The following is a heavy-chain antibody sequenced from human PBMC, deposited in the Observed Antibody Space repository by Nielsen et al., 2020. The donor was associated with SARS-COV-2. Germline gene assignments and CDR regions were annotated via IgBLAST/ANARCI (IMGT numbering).Heavy chain of an antibody. V-gene: IGHV1-18*01. CDR3: ARDRGFFDWQWPPLDY. CDR2: ISAYNGNT. J-gene: IGHJ4*02. Sequence: ASVKVSCKASGYTFTSYGISWVRQAPGQGLEWMGWISAYNGNTNYAQKLQGRVTMTTDTSTSTAYMELRSLRSDDTAVYYCARDRGFFDWQWPPLDYWGQGTLVTVSS. CDR1: GYTFTSYG. D-gene: IGHD3-9*01.